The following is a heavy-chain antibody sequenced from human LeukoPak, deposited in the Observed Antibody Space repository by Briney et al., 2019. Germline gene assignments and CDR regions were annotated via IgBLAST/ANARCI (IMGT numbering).Heavy chain of an antibody. CDR3: ANAPVYSSSWYGFYY. D-gene: IGHD6-13*01. CDR2: IYSGGGT. V-gene: IGHV3-53*01. CDR1: GFTVSNTY. J-gene: IGHJ4*02. Sequence: GGSLRLSCAASGFTVSNTYMSWVRQAPGKGLEWVSLIYSGGGTYSADSVKGRFTISRDNSKNTLYLQMNSLRAEDTAVYYCANAPVYSSSWYGFYYWGQGTQVTVSS.